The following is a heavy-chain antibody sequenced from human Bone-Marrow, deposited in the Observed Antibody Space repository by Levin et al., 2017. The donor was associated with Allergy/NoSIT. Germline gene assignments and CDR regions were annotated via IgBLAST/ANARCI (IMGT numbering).Heavy chain of an antibody. CDR2: ISSSGSTI. Sequence: GGSLRLSCAASGFTFSSYEMNWVRQAPGKGLEWVSYISSSGSTIYYADSVKGRFTISRDNAKNSLYLQMNSLRAEDTAVYYCARDAREGYCSSTSCHKTDVISTSFDYWGQGTLVTVSS. J-gene: IGHJ4*02. V-gene: IGHV3-48*03. CDR1: GFTFSSYE. D-gene: IGHD2-2*01. CDR3: ARDAREGYCSSTSCHKTDVISTSFDY.